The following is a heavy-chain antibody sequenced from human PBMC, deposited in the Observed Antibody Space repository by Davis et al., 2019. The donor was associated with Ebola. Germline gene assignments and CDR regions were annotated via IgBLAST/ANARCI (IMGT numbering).Heavy chain of an antibody. D-gene: IGHD6-6*01. V-gene: IGHV5-51*01. J-gene: IGHJ3*02. CDR1: GYSFNTYW. CDR3: ARAGTARANDAFDI. CDR2: IYPRDSDI. Sequence: PGGSLRLSCKGSGYSFNTYWIAWVRQMPGKGLEWMGIIYPRDSDIRYRPSFEGQVTISVDRSISTAYLQWRSLKASDTAMYYCARAGTARANDAFDIWGQGTMVTVSS.